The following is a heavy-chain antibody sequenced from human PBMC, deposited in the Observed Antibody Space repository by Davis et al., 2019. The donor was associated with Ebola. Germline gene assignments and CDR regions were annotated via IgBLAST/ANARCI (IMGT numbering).Heavy chain of an antibody. CDR3: ARDYYDSSGLSIGDAFDI. J-gene: IGHJ3*02. D-gene: IGHD3-22*01. CDR1: GFAFSNNA. Sequence: GGSLRLSCAASGFAFSNNAMTWVRQAPGKGLEWVSSFSDGSEMTYYADSVKGRFTISRDNAKNSLYLQMNSLRAEDTAVYYCARDYYDSSGLSIGDAFDIWGQGTMVTVSS. CDR2: FSDGSEMT. V-gene: IGHV3-21*01.